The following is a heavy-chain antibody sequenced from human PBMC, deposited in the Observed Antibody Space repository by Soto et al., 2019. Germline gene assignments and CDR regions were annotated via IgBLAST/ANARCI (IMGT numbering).Heavy chain of an antibody. D-gene: IGHD6-19*01. CDR1: GFTFSSYA. Sequence: EVQLLESGGSLRQPGGSLRLSCAASGFTFSSYAMSWVRQAPGKGLEWVSSISAGGDNTYYADSVKGRFTITRDNSKNTLDLQMDSLRAADTAVYYCAKDHGYAGGWHTPYYFDSWGQGTLVTVSS. V-gene: IGHV3-23*01. CDR2: ISAGGDNT. J-gene: IGHJ4*02. CDR3: AKDHGYAGGWHTPYYFDS.